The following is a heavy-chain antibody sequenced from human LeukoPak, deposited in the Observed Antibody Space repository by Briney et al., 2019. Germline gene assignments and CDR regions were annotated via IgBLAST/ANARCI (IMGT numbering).Heavy chain of an antibody. CDR3: ARGAKTYYDFWSGYSYYYYYMDV. CDR1: GFTFDDYG. V-gene: IGHV3-20*04. J-gene: IGHJ6*03. Sequence: PGGSLRLSCAASGFTFDDYGMSWVRQAPGKGLEWVSGMNWNGGSTGYADSVKGRFTISRDNAKNSLYLQMNSLRAEDTVLYYCARGAKTYYDFWSGYSYYYYYMDVWGKGTTVTVSS. CDR2: MNWNGGST. D-gene: IGHD3-3*01.